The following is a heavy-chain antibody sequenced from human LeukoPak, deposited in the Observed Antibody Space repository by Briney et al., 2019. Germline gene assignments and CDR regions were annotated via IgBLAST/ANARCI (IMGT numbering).Heavy chain of an antibody. CDR3: AKSNGCGLVDI. J-gene: IGHJ3*02. CDR1: GGSFSGYY. D-gene: IGHD2-21*01. CDR2: INHSGST. Sequence: SETLSLTCAVYGGSFSGYYWSWIRQPPGKGLEWIGEINHSGSTNYNPSLKSRVTISVDTSKNQFSLKLNSVTAADTAVYYCAKSNGCGLVDIWGQGTMVTVSS. V-gene: IGHV4-34*01.